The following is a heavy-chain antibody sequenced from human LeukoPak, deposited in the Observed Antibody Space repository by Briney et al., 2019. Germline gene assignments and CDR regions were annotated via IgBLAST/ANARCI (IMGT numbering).Heavy chain of an antibody. CDR3: ARGAYGSGSYAQNWFDP. V-gene: IGHV4-59*08. J-gene: IGHJ5*02. Sequence: SETLSLTCTVSGGSISSYYWSWIRQPPGKGLEWIGYIYYSGSTNHNPSLKSRVTISVDTSKNQFSLKLSSVTAADTAVYYCARGAYGSGSYAQNWFDPWGQGTLVTVSS. D-gene: IGHD3-10*01. CDR1: GGSISSYY. CDR2: IYYSGST.